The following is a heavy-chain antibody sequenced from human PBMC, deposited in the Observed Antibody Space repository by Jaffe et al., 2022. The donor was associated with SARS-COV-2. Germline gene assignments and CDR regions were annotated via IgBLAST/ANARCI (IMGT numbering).Heavy chain of an antibody. CDR2: IWYDGSNK. CDR3: ARDLVEAGSAGPMRLAYYYYYYGMDV. Sequence: QVQLVESGGGVVQPGRSLRLSCAASGFTFSSYGMHWVRQAPGKGLEWVAVIWYDGSNKYYADSVKGRFTISRDNSKNTLYLQMNSLRAEDTAVYYCARDLVEAGSAGPMRLAYYYYYYGMDVWGQGTTVTVSS. CDR1: GFTFSSYG. J-gene: IGHJ6*02. D-gene: IGHD6-13*01. V-gene: IGHV3-33*01.